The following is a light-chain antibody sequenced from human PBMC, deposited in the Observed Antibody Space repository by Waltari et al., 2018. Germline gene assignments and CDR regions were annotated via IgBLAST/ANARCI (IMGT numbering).Light chain of an antibody. CDR2: GGS. CDR1: QSVDIY. V-gene: IGKV3-20*01. CDR3: QQYGLSIFT. Sequence: IVLTQSPATLSLSPGERATLSCRASQSVDIYLAWYQQKPGQAPRLLIYGGSNRATGIPDRFSGSASGADFTLTINRLEPEDSAVYYCQQYGLSIFTFGPGTKVDIK. J-gene: IGKJ3*01.